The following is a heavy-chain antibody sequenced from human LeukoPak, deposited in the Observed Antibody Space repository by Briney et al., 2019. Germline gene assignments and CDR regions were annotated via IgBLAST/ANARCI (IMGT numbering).Heavy chain of an antibody. J-gene: IGHJ4*02. Sequence: SVKVSCKASGGTFSSYAISWVRQAPGQGLEWMGGIIPIFGTANYAQKFQGRVTITTDESTSTVYMELSSLRSEDTAVYYCARSESYYYDSSGYLSGHYFDYWGQGTLVTVSS. CDR2: IIPIFGTA. D-gene: IGHD3-22*01. CDR3: ARSESYYYDSSGYLSGHYFDY. V-gene: IGHV1-69*05. CDR1: GGTFSSYA.